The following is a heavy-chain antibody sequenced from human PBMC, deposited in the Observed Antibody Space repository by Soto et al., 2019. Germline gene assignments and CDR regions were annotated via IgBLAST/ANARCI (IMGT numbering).Heavy chain of an antibody. CDR2: ISWNSGSI. Sequence: GGSLRLSCAASGFTFDDYAMHWVRQAPGKGLEWVSGISWNSGSIGYADSVKGRFTISRDNAKNSLYLQMNSLRAEDTALYYCASSGYDFYFDYWGQGTLVTVSS. CDR3: ASSGYDFYFDY. CDR1: GFTFDDYA. V-gene: IGHV3-9*01. J-gene: IGHJ4*02. D-gene: IGHD5-12*01.